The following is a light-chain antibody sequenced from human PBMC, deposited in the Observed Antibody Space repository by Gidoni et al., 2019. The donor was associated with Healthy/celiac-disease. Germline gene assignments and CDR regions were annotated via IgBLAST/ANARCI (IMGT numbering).Light chain of an antibody. V-gene: IGKV1-39*01. J-gene: IGKJ1*01. CDR1: QSISSY. CDR3: QQSYSTPRT. CDR2: AAS. Sequence: DIQMIQSPSSLPASVGDRFTITCRASQSISSYLIWYQQKTGKAPKRLIYAASSLQSGVPSRFICSGSWTDFTLTISSLQPEDFATYYCQQSYSTPRTFXXXTKVEIK.